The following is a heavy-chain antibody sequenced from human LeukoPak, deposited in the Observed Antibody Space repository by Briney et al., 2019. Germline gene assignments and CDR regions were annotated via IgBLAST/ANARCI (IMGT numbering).Heavy chain of an antibody. Sequence: GGSLRLSCAASGFTFSSYEMNWVRQAPGKGLEWVSYISSSGSTIYYADSVKGRFTISRDNAKSSLYLQMNSLRAEDTAVYYCARDGYSSSWYGGWLDYWGQGTLVTVSS. CDR2: ISSSGSTI. V-gene: IGHV3-48*03. D-gene: IGHD6-13*01. CDR1: GFTFSSYE. J-gene: IGHJ4*02. CDR3: ARDGYSSSWYGGWLDY.